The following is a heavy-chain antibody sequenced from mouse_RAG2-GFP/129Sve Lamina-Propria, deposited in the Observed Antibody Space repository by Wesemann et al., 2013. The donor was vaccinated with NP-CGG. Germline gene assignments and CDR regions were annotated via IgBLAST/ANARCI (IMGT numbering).Heavy chain of an antibody. V-gene: IGHV1-63*01. D-gene: IGHD3-3*01. Sequence: AELVKPGASVKLSCKASGYTFTSYWIGWAKQRPGHGLEWIGDIYPGGGYTNYNEKFKGKATLTADKSSSTAYMQFSSLTSEDSAIYYCARGGTGYFDVWGHRDHGHRLL. CDR1: GYTFTSYW. CDR2: IYPGGGYT. CDR3: ARGGTGYFDV. J-gene: IGHJ1*03.